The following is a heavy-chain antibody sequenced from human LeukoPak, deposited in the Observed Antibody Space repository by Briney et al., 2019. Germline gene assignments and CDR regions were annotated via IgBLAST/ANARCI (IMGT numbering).Heavy chain of an antibody. CDR2: ISAYNGDT. V-gene: IGHV1-18*01. J-gene: IGHJ4*02. Sequence: ASVKVSCKASGYTFRNYGISWVRQVPGQGLEWMGWISAYNGDTKYSQKFQGRVTMTTDSSTSTAYMELRSLTSDDTAVFYCARDNPYYYLYWGQGTLVTVSS. CDR3: ARDNPYYYLY. CDR1: GYTFRNYG. D-gene: IGHD3-22*01.